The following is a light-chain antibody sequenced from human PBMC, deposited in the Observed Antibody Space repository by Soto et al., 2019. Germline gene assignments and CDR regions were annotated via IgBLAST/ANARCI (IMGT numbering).Light chain of an antibody. CDR3: QQYGSSGT. J-gene: IGKJ1*01. CDR1: QSVSSN. V-gene: IGKV3-20*01. CDR2: GAS. Sequence: ENVLTQSPGTLSLSPGDRASLSCRASQSVSSNLAWYQQKPGQAPRLLIYGASNRATGIPDRFSGSGSGTDFTLTISRLEPEDFAVYYCQQYGSSGTFGQGTKVDIK.